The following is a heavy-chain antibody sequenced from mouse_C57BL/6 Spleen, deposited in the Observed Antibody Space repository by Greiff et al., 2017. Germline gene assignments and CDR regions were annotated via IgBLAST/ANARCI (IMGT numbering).Heavy chain of an antibody. CDR3: ARYTPYYYAMDY. CDR2: IHPNSGST. Sequence: QVQLQQPGAELVKPGASVKLSCKASGYTFTSYWMHWVKQRPGQGLEWIGMIHPNSGSTNYNEKFKSKATLTVDKSSSTAYMQLSSLTSEDSAVXYCARYTPYYYAMDYWGQGTSVTVSS. D-gene: IGHD5-1-1*01. CDR1: GYTFTSYW. J-gene: IGHJ4*01. V-gene: IGHV1-64*01.